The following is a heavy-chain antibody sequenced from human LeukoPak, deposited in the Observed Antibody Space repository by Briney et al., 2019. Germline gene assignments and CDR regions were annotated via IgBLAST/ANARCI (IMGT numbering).Heavy chain of an antibody. CDR3: ARPFNSSSWPFDY. D-gene: IGHD6-13*01. V-gene: IGHV3-21*01. Sequence: GGSLRLSCAASGFTFSSYSMNWVRQAPGKGLEWVSSISSSSSYIYYADSVKGRFTISRDNAKNSLYLQMNSLRAEDTAVYYCARPFNSSSWPFDYWGQGTLVTVSS. CDR2: ISSSSSYI. CDR1: GFTFSSYS. J-gene: IGHJ4*02.